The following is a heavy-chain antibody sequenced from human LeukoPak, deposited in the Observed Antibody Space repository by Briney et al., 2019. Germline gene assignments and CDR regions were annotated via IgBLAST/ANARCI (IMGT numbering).Heavy chain of an antibody. J-gene: IGHJ6*03. V-gene: IGHV1-69*05. Sequence: SVKVSCKASGGTFSSYAISWVRQAPGQGLEWMGGIIPIFGTANYAQKFQGRVTITTDESTSTAYMELSSLRSEDTAVYYCARAVRIDYIRYYYYYMDVWGKGTTVTVSS. CDR3: ARAVRIDYIRYYYYYMDV. CDR2: IIPIFGTA. D-gene: IGHD4-11*01. CDR1: GGTFSSYA.